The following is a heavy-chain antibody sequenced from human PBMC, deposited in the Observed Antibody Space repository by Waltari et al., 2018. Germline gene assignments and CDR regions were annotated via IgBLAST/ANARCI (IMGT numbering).Heavy chain of an antibody. V-gene: IGHV3-30*18. J-gene: IGHJ1*01. D-gene: IGHD6-19*01. CDR1: GFTFSSYG. Sequence: QVQLVESGGGVVQPGRSLRLSCAASGFTFSSYGMHWVRQAPGKGLEWVAVIWYDGSNKYYADAVKGRFTISRDNSKNTLYLQMNSLRAEDTAMYYCAKDGSSGWYVTVGEYFQHWGQGTLVTVSS. CDR3: AKDGSSGWYVTVGEYFQH. CDR2: IWYDGSNK.